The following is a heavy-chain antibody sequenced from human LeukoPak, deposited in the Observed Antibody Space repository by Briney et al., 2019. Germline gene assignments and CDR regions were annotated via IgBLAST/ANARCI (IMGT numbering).Heavy chain of an antibody. CDR3: ARGPLAAAKSGLDV. J-gene: IGHJ6*02. D-gene: IGHD6-13*01. CDR1: GFTFSNYA. V-gene: IGHV3-30-3*01. CDR2: ISYDGGNK. Sequence: GRSLRLSGAASGFTFSNYAMHWVRQAPGKGLEWVAVISYDGGNKYYADSLKGRFTISRDNSKNTLYLQMNSLRAEDTAVYYCARGPLAAAKSGLDVWGQGTTVTVSS.